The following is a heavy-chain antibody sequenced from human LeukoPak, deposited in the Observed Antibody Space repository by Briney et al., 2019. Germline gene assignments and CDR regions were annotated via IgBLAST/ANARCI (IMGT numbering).Heavy chain of an antibody. J-gene: IGHJ3*02. Sequence: AAVKVSCKASGYTFTKYYIHWVRQAPGQGLEWMGLINPGGDNTNYAQNFQGRVTMTRDTSTSTVYMELSSLRSEDTAIYYCARIRDGYNDVYDIWGQGTVVTVPS. CDR3: ARIRDGYNDVYDI. CDR2: INPGGDNT. V-gene: IGHV1-46*01. D-gene: IGHD5-24*01. CDR1: GYTFTKYY.